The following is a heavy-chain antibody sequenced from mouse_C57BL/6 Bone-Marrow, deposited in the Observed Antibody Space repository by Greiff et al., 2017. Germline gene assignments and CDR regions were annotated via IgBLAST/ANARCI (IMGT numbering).Heavy chain of an antibody. CDR2: IDPSDSYT. V-gene: IGHV1-50*01. CDR3: ARRDYYGSSGY. D-gene: IGHD1-1*01. J-gene: IGHJ2*01. Sequence: VQLQQSGAELVKPGASVKLSCKASGYTFTSYWMQWVKQRPGQGLEWIGEIDPSDSYTNYNQKFKGKATLTVDTSSSTAYMQLSSLTSEDSAVYYCARRDYYGSSGYWGQGTTLTVSS. CDR1: GYTFTSYW.